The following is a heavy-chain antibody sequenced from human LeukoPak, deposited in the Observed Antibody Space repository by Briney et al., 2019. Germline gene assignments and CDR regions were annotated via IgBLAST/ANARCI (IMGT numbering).Heavy chain of an antibody. D-gene: IGHD1-26*01. CDR2: IYSGGST. CDR1: GFTFSSYW. Sequence: GGSLRLSCAASGFTFSSYWMSWVRQAPGKGLEWVSVIYSGGSTYYADSVKGRFTISRDNSKNTLYLQMNSLRAEDTAVYYCARMPLVGATYRYYYYGMDVWGQGTTVTVSS. V-gene: IGHV3-53*01. J-gene: IGHJ6*02. CDR3: ARMPLVGATYRYYYYGMDV.